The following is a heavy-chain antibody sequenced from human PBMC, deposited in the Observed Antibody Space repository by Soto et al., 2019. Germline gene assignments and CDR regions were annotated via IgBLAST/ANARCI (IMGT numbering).Heavy chain of an antibody. J-gene: IGHJ6*02. CDR3: AGKQQLDYYYGMDV. CDR1: GGSVSSGSYY. Sequence: QVQLQESGPGLVKPSETLSLTCTVSGGSVSSGSYYWSWIRQPPGKGLEWIGYIYYSGSTNYNPSLKSRVTISVDTSKNQFSLKLSSVTAADTAVYYCAGKQQLDYYYGMDVWGQGTTVTVSS. D-gene: IGHD6-13*01. CDR2: IYYSGST. V-gene: IGHV4-61*01.